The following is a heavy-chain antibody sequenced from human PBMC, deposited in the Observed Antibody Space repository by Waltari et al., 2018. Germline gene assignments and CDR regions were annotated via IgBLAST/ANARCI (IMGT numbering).Heavy chain of an antibody. Sequence: EVQVLESGGDLVKPGGSLRLSSAASGVTFSHYAITWVRLAPGTVLQWVSAITVGDDTYYADSVKGRFTISRDTSKDTVYLQMNGLRADDTAVYYCATPFYNWDDPLHSWGPGTLVTVSS. CDR2: ITVGDDT. CDR1: GVTFSHYA. J-gene: IGHJ4*02. D-gene: IGHD1-20*01. V-gene: IGHV3-23*01. CDR3: ATPFYNWDDPLHS.